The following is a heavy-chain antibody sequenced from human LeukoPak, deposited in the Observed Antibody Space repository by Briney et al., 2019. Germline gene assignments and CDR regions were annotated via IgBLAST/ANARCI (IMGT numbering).Heavy chain of an antibody. D-gene: IGHD6-19*01. CDR1: GLTFSIYA. J-gene: IGHJ4*02. CDR3: AKTTTGYSSGRFPGWPVEY. CDR2: IFGSGGST. V-gene: IGHV3-23*01. Sequence: GGSMRLSWAASGLTFSIYAMYWVRHPQGKGLEWVSAIFGSGGSTHYGDSVKGRFTISRDTSKNTMYRQMTSHRAEDTAVYDCAKTTTGYSSGRFPGWPVEYWGQGNLVTVSS.